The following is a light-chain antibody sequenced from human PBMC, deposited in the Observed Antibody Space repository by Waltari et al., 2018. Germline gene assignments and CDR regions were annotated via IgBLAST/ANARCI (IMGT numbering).Light chain of an antibody. J-gene: IGLJ3*02. CDR1: SRYVGASAY. V-gene: IGLV2-11*01. Sequence: QSVLTQPRSVSGSPGQSVAISCTGTSRYVGASAYVSWYQQYPGKAPKVMIYGVYKRPSGVPVRFSGSKSGNTASLTISGLQAEDEADYYCCSYANAKWVFGGGTRLTVL. CDR2: GVY. CDR3: CSYANAKWV.